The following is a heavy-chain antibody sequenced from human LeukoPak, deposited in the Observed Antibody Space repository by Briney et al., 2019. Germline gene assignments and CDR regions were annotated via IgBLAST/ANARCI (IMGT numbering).Heavy chain of an antibody. D-gene: IGHD3-10*01. J-gene: IGHJ6*03. CDR2: IYSGGST. CDR1: GFTFTSYG. Sequence: GRSLRLSCAASGFTFTSYGMHWVRQAPGKGLEWVSVIYSGGSTYYADSVKGRFTISRDNSKNTLYLQMNSLRAEDTAVYYCARHGSITMVRGRLRYYYMDVWGKGTTVTISS. CDR3: ARHGSITMVRGRLRYYYMDV. V-gene: IGHV3-66*04.